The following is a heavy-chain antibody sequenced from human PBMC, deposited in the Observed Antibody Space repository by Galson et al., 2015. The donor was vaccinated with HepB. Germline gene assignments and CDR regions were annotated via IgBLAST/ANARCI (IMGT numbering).Heavy chain of an antibody. J-gene: IGHJ6*03. CDR3: ARGGRTGTTSRDRGYMDV. CDR1: GFTFSSYS. CDR2: ISSSSSYI. V-gene: IGHV3-21*01. D-gene: IGHD1-1*01. Sequence: SLRLSCAASGFTFSSYSMNWVRQAPGKGLEWVSSISSSSSYIYYADSVKGRFTISRDNAKNSLYLQMNSLRAEDTAVYYCARGGRTGTTSRDRGYMDVWGKGTTVTVSS.